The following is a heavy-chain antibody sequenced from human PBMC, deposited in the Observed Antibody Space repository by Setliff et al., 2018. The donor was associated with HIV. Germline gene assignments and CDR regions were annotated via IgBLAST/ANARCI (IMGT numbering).Heavy chain of an antibody. J-gene: IGHJ5*02. CDR1: GGSITSGHYY. Sequence: SETLSLTCTVSGGSITSGHYYWGWIRQPPGKGLEWIGNILDGRETFFNPSLKSRVTISVDASKNQFSLKLRPVTAADTAVYHCARPHSGRGGGAYFDPWGQGILVTVSS. V-gene: IGHV4-39*01. CDR2: ILDGRET. D-gene: IGHD6-19*01. CDR3: ARPHSGRGGGAYFDP.